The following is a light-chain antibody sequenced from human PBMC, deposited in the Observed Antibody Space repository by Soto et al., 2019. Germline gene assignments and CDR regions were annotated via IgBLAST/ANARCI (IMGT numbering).Light chain of an antibody. CDR2: KAS. CDR3: QQYNSYSRNT. CDR1: QSISSW. Sequence: DIQMTQSPSTLSASVGDRVTITCRASQSISSWLAWYQQKPGTAPKLLIYKASSLESGGPSRFSGSGSGTEFTLTISSLQPDDFASYYCQQYNSYSRNTFGQGTKLEIK. J-gene: IGKJ2*01. V-gene: IGKV1-5*03.